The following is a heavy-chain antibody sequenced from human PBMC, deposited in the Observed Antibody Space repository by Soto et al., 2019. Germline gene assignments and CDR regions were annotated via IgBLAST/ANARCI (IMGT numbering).Heavy chain of an antibody. CDR3: AKDLEDSSSPTQNWVDP. J-gene: IGHJ5*02. CDR2: ISGSGGST. V-gene: IGHV3-23*01. D-gene: IGHD6-6*01. CDR1: GFTFSSYA. Sequence: EVQLLESGGGLVQPGGSLRLSCAASGFTFSSYAMSWVRQAPGKGLEWVSAISGSGGSTYYADSVKGRFTISRDNSKNTLYLQMNSLRAEDTAVYYCAKDLEDSSSPTQNWVDPWGQGTLVTVSS.